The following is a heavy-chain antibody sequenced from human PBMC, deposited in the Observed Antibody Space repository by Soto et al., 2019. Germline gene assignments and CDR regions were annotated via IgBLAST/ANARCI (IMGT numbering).Heavy chain of an antibody. Sequence: PSENLSLTCTVSSGSIISYYWIWIRQAAGKGLEWIGRIYTSVITNYNPSLKSRVTMSVDASKNQFSLKLSSVTAADTAVYYCASLPRSSGWPYYFDYWGQGTLVTVSS. V-gene: IGHV4-4*07. CDR1: SGSIISYY. D-gene: IGHD6-19*01. CDR2: IYTSVIT. CDR3: ASLPRSSGWPYYFDY. J-gene: IGHJ4*02.